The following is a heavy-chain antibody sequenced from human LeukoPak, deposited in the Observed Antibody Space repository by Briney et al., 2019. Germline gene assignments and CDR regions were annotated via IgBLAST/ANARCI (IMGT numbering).Heavy chain of an antibody. CDR2: ISGSGGST. Sequence: PGGSLRLSCAATGFTFSSYAMGWVRQAPGKGLEWVSAISGSGGSTYYADSVKGRFTISRDNSKNTLYLQMNSLRAEDTAVYYCAKDLEPGYDFWSGYYIFDYWGQGTLVTVSS. J-gene: IGHJ4*02. CDR1: GFTFSSYA. CDR3: AKDLEPGYDFWSGYYIFDY. V-gene: IGHV3-23*01. D-gene: IGHD3-3*01.